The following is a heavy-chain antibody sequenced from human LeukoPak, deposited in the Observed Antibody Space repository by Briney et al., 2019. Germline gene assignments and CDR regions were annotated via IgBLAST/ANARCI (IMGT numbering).Heavy chain of an antibody. V-gene: IGHV3-23*01. CDR1: GFAFSSFS. CDR2: ITARSSIA. CDR3: VKVVRDYIDY. D-gene: IGHD3-10*01. J-gene: IGHJ4*02. Sequence: PGGSLRLSCVASGFAFSSFSMCWVRQTPGKGLEWVSVITARSSIAVYADSVKGRFTISRDNSKNTVYLQMNSLTAEDTAIYYCVKVVRDYIDYWGQGTLVTVSS.